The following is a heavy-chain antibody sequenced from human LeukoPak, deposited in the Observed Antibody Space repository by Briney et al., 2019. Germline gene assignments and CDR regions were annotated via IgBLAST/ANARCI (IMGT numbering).Heavy chain of an antibody. D-gene: IGHD7-27*01. CDR3: AKSILSGDFHAGTPLDV. CDR2: IRYDGSNK. Sequence: PGGSPRLSCAASGFTFSSYGMHWVRQAPGKGLEWVAFIRYDGSNKYYADSVKGRFTISRDNSKNTLYLQMNSLRAEDTAVYYCAKSILSGDFHAGTPLDVWGKGTTVTVSS. CDR1: GFTFSSYG. J-gene: IGHJ6*04. V-gene: IGHV3-30*02.